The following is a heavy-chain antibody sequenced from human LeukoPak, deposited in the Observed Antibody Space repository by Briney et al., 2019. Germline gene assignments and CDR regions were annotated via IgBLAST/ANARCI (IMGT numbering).Heavy chain of an antibody. CDR1: GFTFSSYG. CDR3: AKEAVDCSGGSCYSDYYYGMDV. D-gene: IGHD2-15*01. V-gene: IGHV3-30*18. CDR2: ISYDGSNK. J-gene: IGHJ6*02. Sequence: PGGSLRLSCAASGFTFSSYGMHWVRQAPGKGLEWVAVISYDGSNKYYADSVKGRFTISRDNSKNTLYLQMNSLRAEVTAVYYCAKEAVDCSGGSCYSDYYYGMDVWGQGTTVTVSS.